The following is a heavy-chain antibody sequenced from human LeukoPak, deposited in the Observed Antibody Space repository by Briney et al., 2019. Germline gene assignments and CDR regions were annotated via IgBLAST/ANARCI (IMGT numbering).Heavy chain of an antibody. Sequence: PGGSLKLSCAASGFTFSGSAMHWVRQASGKGLEWVGHIRSKANSYATAYAASVKGRFTISRDDSKNTAYLQMNSLKTEDTAVYYCTRDVDTAMVDAFDIWGQGTMVTVSS. D-gene: IGHD5-18*01. CDR2: IRSKANSYAT. V-gene: IGHV3-73*01. CDR1: GFTFSGSA. J-gene: IGHJ3*02. CDR3: TRDVDTAMVDAFDI.